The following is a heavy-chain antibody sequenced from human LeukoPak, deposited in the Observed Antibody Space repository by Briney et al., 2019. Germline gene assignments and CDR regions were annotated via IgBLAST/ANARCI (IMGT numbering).Heavy chain of an antibody. Sequence: GGSLRLSCAASGFTFSGYAMSWVRQAPGKGLEWVSAISGSGGSTYYADSVKGRFTISRDNSKNTLYLQMNSLRAEDTAVYYCATTRYYYDSSGYSGRYFQHWGQGTLVTVSS. J-gene: IGHJ1*01. CDR3: ATTRYYYDSSGYSGRYFQH. V-gene: IGHV3-23*01. CDR2: ISGSGGST. D-gene: IGHD3-22*01. CDR1: GFTFSGYA.